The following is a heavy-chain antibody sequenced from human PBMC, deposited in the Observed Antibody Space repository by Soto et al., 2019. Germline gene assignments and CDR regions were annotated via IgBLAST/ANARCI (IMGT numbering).Heavy chain of an antibody. D-gene: IGHD1-26*01. CDR1: GFTFSGSP. Sequence: EVQLVESGGGLVQPGGSLKLSCAASGFTFSGSPMHWVRQASGKGLEWVGRIRGKADSYATAYAASVKGRFTISRDDSKNTAYLQMNSLKTEDTAVYYCTTLAEWELPEDYWGQGTLVTVSS. CDR2: IRGKADSYAT. V-gene: IGHV3-73*02. CDR3: TTLAEWELPEDY. J-gene: IGHJ4*02.